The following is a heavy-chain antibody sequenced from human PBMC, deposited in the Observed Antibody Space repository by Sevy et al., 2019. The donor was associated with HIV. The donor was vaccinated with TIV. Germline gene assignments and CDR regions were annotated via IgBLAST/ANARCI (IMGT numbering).Heavy chain of an antibody. CDR1: GFTFSSYS. V-gene: IGHV3-21*01. D-gene: IGHD2-21*01. CDR3: ARGEVNCDSLIPIRTEGGYYYGMDV. CDR2: ISSSSNYI. Sequence: GGSLRLSCAASGFTFSSYSMNWVRQAPGKGLEWVSSISSSSNYIYYADSVKGRFTISRDNAKNSLYLQMNSLRAEDTAVYYCARGEVNCDSLIPIRTEGGYYYGMDVWGQGTTVTVSS. J-gene: IGHJ6*02.